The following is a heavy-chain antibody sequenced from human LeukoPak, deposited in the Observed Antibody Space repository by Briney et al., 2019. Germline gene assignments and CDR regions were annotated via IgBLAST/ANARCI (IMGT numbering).Heavy chain of an antibody. CDR3: ATIAARLNYYYYYYMDV. J-gene: IGHJ6*03. CDR2: INHSGST. Sequence: GSLRLSCAASGFTFSSYWMSWVRQPPGKGLEWIGEINHSGSTNYNPSLKSRVTISVDTSKNQFSLKLSSVTAADTAVYYCATIAARLNYYYYYYMDVWGKGTTVTVSS. CDR1: GFTFSSYW. D-gene: IGHD6-6*01. V-gene: IGHV4-34*08.